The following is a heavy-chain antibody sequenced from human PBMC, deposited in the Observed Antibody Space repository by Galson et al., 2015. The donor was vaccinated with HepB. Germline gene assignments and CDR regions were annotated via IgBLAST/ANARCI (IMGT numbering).Heavy chain of an antibody. CDR3: ARVRGYSKPGYHNEKYYYGMDV. Sequence: SVKVSCKASGGTFSSYAISWVRQAPGQGLEWMGGIIPIFGTANYAQKFQGRVTITADESTSTAYMELSSLRSEDTAVYYCARVRGYSKPGYHNEKYYYGMDVWGQGTTVTVSS. V-gene: IGHV1-69*13. J-gene: IGHJ6*02. CDR2: IIPIFGTA. D-gene: IGHD6-13*01. CDR1: GGTFSSYA.